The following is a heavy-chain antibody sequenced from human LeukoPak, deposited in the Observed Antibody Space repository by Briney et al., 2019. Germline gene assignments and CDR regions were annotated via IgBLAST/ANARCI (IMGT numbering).Heavy chain of an antibody. V-gene: IGHV3-49*04. CDR3: TRDRAFCGGDCPDAFDI. J-gene: IGHJ3*02. D-gene: IGHD2-21*02. CDR1: GFTFGDYA. Sequence: PGRSLRLSCTASGFTFGDYAMSWVRQAPGKGLEWVGFIRSKAYGGTTEYAASVKGRFTISRDDSKCIAYLQMNSLKTEDTAVYYCTRDRAFCGGDCPDAFDIWGQGTMVTVSS. CDR2: IRSKAYGGTT.